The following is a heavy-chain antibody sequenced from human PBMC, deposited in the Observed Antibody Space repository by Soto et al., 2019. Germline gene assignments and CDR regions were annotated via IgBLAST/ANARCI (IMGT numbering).Heavy chain of an antibody. CDR1: GGSISSYY. D-gene: IGHD6-19*01. J-gene: IGHJ6*03. CDR3: ARMAGPNYYYYYMDV. Sequence: SETLSLTCTVSGGSISSYYWSWIRQPPGKGLEWIGYIYYSGSTNYNPSLKSRVTISVDTSKNQFSLKLSSVTAADTAVYYCARMAGPNYYYYYMDVWGKGTTVTVSS. V-gene: IGHV4-59*01. CDR2: IYYSGST.